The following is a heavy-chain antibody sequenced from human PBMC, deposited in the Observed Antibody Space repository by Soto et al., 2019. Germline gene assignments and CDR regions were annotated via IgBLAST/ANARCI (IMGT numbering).Heavy chain of an antibody. V-gene: IGHV3-23*01. CDR1: GFTFNNYA. Sequence: PGGSLRLSCAASGFTFNNYAMSWVRQAPGKGLEWVSVISGGGGTTYYADSARGRFTISRDNSKNTLYLQMNSLRAEDTAIYYCAKGGFCSGGSCYPGFAYSGQCTLVPVSS. J-gene: IGHJ4*02. D-gene: IGHD2-15*01. CDR3: AKGGFCSGGSCYPGFAY. CDR2: ISGGGGTT.